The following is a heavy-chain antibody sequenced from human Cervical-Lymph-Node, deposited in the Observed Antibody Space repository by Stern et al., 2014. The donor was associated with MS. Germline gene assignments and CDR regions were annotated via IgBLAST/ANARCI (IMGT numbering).Heavy chain of an antibody. J-gene: IGHJ3*02. CDR1: GGSISSYY. CDR2: IYYGST. D-gene: IGHD2-15*01. V-gene: IGHV4-59*08. Sequence: QVQLQESGPGLVKSSETLSLNCTVSGGSISSYYWSWIRQPPGKGLEWIGYIYYGSTNYNPSFKSPVTISVDSATNHFSLNLNSVTAADTAMYYCASQHSGGWFAFDIWGQGTMVTVSS. CDR3: ASQHSGGWFAFDI.